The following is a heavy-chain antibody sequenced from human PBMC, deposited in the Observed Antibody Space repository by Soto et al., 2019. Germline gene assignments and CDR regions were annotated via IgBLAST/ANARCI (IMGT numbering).Heavy chain of an antibody. CDR1: GFTLSSYA. Sequence: GGSLRLPCAASGFTLSSYAMSWVRQAPGKGLEWVSAISGSGGSTYYADSVKGRFTISRDNSKNTLYLQMNSLRAEDTAVYYCESMTTVTTWSDYWGQGTLVTFSS. J-gene: IGHJ4*02. D-gene: IGHD4-17*01. CDR3: ESMTTVTTWSDY. V-gene: IGHV3-23*01. CDR2: ISGSGGST.